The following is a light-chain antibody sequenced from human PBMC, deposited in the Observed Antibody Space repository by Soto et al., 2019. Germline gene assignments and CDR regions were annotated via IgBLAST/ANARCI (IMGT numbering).Light chain of an antibody. CDR3: QQYNSYSYT. Sequence: DIQMTQSPSTLSAYVGDRVTITCRASQNIYSWLAWYQQKPGKAPKLLIYKASSLQSGVPSRFSGSRSGTEFTLTISSLQPDDFATSYCQQYNSYSYTFGQGTKLEIK. V-gene: IGKV1-5*03. CDR1: QNIYSW. CDR2: KAS. J-gene: IGKJ2*01.